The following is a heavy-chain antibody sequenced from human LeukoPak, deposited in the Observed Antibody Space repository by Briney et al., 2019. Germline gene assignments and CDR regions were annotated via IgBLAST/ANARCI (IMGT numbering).Heavy chain of an antibody. CDR3: ARGVTIFGVVISHYYYYMDV. Sequence: ASVKVSCKASGYTFTSYDINWVRQATGQGLEWMGWMNPNSGNTGYAQKFQGRVTITRNTSISTAYMELSSLRFEDTAVYYCARGVTIFGVVISHYYYYMDVWGKGTTVTVSS. CDR1: GYTFTSYD. V-gene: IGHV1-8*03. J-gene: IGHJ6*03. D-gene: IGHD3-3*01. CDR2: MNPNSGNT.